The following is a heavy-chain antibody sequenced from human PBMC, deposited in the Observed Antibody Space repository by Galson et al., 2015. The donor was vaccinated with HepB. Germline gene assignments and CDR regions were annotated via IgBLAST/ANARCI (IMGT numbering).Heavy chain of an antibody. CDR2: LIPISDTA. V-gene: IGHV1-69*13. Sequence: SVKVSCKASGGTFSVYTISWLRQAPGLGLEWMGGLIPISDTAKYAQKFQDRVTITADEFTTTAYMELSSLRSEDTAVYYCARVGGYSGYDHGDFWGQGTL. CDR1: GGTFSVYT. D-gene: IGHD5-12*01. CDR3: ARVGGYSGYDHGDF. J-gene: IGHJ4*02.